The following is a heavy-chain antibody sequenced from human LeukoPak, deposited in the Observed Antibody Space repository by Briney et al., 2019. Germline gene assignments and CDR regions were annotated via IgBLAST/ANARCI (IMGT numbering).Heavy chain of an antibody. J-gene: IGHJ6*02. Sequence: SVKVSCKASGGTFSSYAISWVRQAPGQGLEWMGRIIPILGIANYAQKFQGRVTITADKSTSTAYMELSSLRSEDTAVYYCARESLVIDYYGMDVWGQGTTVTVSS. CDR2: IIPILGIA. CDR3: ARESLVIDYYGMDV. V-gene: IGHV1-69*04. CDR1: GGTFSSYA. D-gene: IGHD3-9*01.